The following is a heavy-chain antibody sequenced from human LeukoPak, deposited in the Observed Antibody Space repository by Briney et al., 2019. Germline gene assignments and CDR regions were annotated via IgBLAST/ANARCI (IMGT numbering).Heavy chain of an antibody. J-gene: IGHJ4*02. D-gene: IGHD3-10*01. V-gene: IGHV4-59*01. Sequence: PSHTLSLTCSVSGGPLSTSTWSSVRQSPGKGLEWIGYIYHGGTTNNSPSLKSRATISAHTARNQFPLRLRSVTAADTAIYYCARDTSVGSGMQYWGQGTLVSVSS. CDR2: IYHGGTT. CDR1: GGPLSTST. CDR3: ARDTSVGSGMQY.